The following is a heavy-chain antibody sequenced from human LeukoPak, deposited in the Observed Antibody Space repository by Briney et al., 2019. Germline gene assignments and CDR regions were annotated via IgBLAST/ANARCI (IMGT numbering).Heavy chain of an antibody. V-gene: IGHV4-4*02. Sequence: SGTLSLTCAVSGGSITSSNWWSWVRQPPGKGLEWIGEIYHSGSTNYNPSLKSRVTISVDKSKNQFSLKLSSVTAADTAVYYCARRRITMKVVAYYFDYWGQGTLVTVSS. J-gene: IGHJ4*02. CDR1: GGSITSSNW. CDR2: IYHSGST. D-gene: IGHD3-22*01. CDR3: ARRRITMKVVAYYFDY.